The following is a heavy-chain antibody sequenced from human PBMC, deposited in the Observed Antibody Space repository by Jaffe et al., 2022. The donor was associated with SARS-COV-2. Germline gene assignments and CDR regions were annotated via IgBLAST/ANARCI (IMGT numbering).Heavy chain of an antibody. CDR2: ISSGSNYI. CDR3: ARSFSGWYDAIDV. Sequence: EVQLVESGGGLVKPGGSLRLSCAASGFTFSNSVMNWVRQAPGKGLEWVSSISSGSNYIYYADSMKGRFTISRDNAKNSLSLQMNSLRAEDTAVYYCARSFSGWYDAIDVWGQGTMVTVSS. CDR1: GFTFSNSV. J-gene: IGHJ3*01. D-gene: IGHD6-19*01. V-gene: IGHV3-21*02.